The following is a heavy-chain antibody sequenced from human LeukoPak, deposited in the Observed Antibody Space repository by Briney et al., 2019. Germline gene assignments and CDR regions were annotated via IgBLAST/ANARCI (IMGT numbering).Heavy chain of an antibody. CDR1: GFTFSSYA. J-gene: IGHJ4*02. CDR3: TTRAGPFGY. V-gene: IGHV3-30-3*01. D-gene: IGHD6-19*01. CDR2: ISYDGSNK. Sequence: PGRSLRLSCAASGFTFSSYAMHWVRQAPGKGLEWVAVISYDGSNKYYADSVKGRFTISRDNSKNTLYLQMNSLKTEDTAVYYCTTRAGPFGYWGQGTLVTVSS.